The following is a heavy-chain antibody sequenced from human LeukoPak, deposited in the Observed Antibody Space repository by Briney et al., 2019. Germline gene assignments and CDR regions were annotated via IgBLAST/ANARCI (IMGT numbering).Heavy chain of an antibody. Sequence: GGSLRLSCAASGFTFSSYAMHCVRQAPGKGLEWVAVISYDGSNKYYADSVKGRFTISRDNSKNTLYLQMNSLRAEDTAVYFCAREGSSGGYFDYWGQGTLVTVSS. CDR3: AREGSSGGYFDY. CDR2: ISYDGSNK. CDR1: GFTFSSYA. J-gene: IGHJ4*02. D-gene: IGHD6-19*01. V-gene: IGHV3-30-3*01.